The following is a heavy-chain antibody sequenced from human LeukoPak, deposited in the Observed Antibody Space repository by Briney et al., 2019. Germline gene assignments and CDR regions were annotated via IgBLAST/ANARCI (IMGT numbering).Heavy chain of an antibody. V-gene: IGHV4-39*01. Sequence: SETLSPTCTVSGGSSSSSSYYWGWIRQPPGKGLSWIGSIYYSGGTYYNPSLKSRVTISVDTSKNQFSLKLSSVTAADTAVYYCARSGYSSSWYLDYWGQGTLVTVSS. J-gene: IGHJ4*02. CDR1: GGSSSSSSYY. CDR3: ARSGYSSSWYLDY. D-gene: IGHD6-13*01. CDR2: IYYSGGT.